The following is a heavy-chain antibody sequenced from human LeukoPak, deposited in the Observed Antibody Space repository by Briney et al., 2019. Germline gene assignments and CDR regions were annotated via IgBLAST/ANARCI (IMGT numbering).Heavy chain of an antibody. J-gene: IGHJ5*02. CDR1: GGSFSGYY. CDR2: INHSGST. V-gene: IGHV4-34*01. Sequence: SETLSLTCAVYGGSFSGYYWSWIRQPPGKGLEWIGEINHSGSTNYNPPLKSRVTISVDTSKNQFSLKLSSVTAADTAVYYCASRSARYNWNYVYWFDPWGQGTLVTVSS. CDR3: ASRSARYNWNYVYWFDP. D-gene: IGHD1-7*01.